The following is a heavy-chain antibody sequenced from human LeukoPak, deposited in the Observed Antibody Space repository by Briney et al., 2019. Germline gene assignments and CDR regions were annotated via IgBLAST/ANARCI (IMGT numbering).Heavy chain of an antibody. J-gene: IGHJ5*02. CDR2: FDPEDGET. V-gene: IGHV1-24*01. Sequence: ASVKASCKVSGYTLTELSMHWVRQAPGKGLEWMGGFDPEDGETIYAQKFQGRVTMTEDTSTDTAYMELSSLRSEDTAVYYCATAPPYYYGSGSYSPWGQGTLVTVSS. D-gene: IGHD3-10*01. CDR1: GYTLTELS. CDR3: ATAPPYYYGSGSYSP.